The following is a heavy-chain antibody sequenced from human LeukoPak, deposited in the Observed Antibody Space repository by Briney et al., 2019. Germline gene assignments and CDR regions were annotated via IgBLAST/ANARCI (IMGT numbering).Heavy chain of an antibody. CDR3: YKGVGVGQPNYHSDY. CDR2: IYYSGST. J-gene: IGHJ4*02. D-gene: IGHD2-8*01. V-gene: IGHV4-30-4*02. Sequence: SETLSLTCTVSGGSISSADYYWSWIRQPPGKCLESIGYIYYSGSTYYNPSLKSRITISVDTSKNQFSLKLSSVAYDCASVYYCYKGVGVGQPNYHSDYWGQGTLVTVCS. CDR1: GGSISSADYY.